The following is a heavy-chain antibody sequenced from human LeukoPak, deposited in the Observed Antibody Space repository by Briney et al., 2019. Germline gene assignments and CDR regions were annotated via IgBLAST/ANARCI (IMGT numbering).Heavy chain of an antibody. CDR1: GYTFTSYG. J-gene: IGHJ4*02. CDR3: AREGYGDYGEGYYFDY. V-gene: IGHV1-18*01. Sequence: WASVNVSCKASGYTFTSYGISWVRQPPGQGLEWMGWISAYNGNTNYAQKLQGRVTMTTDTSTSTAYMELRSLRSDDTAVYYCAREGYGDYGEGYYFDYWGQGTLVTVSS. D-gene: IGHD4-17*01. CDR2: ISAYNGNT.